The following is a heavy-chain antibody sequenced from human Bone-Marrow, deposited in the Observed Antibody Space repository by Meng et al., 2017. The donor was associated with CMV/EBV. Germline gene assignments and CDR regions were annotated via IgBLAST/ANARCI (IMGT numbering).Heavy chain of an antibody. Sequence: GESLKISCAASGFNFDDYSMHWVRQAPGKGLEWVSLISRDGGFTYYADSVKGRFTVSRDNSKNSLYLQMNSLRAEDTALYYCARLGSGYYTDYWGQGTLVTVSS. CDR2: ISRDGGFT. CDR1: GFNFDDYS. D-gene: IGHD3-22*01. CDR3: ARLGSGYYTDY. J-gene: IGHJ4*02. V-gene: IGHV3-43*01.